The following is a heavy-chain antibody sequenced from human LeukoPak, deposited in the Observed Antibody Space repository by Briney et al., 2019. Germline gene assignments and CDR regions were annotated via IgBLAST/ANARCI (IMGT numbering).Heavy chain of an antibody. J-gene: IGHJ4*02. Sequence: ASVKVSCKSAGYSFTSYGISWVRQAPGQGLEWMGWISPYNGNTNYAQKLQGRVTMTTETSTSTAYMELRSLRSDDTAVYYCARGPVYYYDSSGPLDYWGQGTLVTVSS. CDR1: GYSFTSYG. CDR2: ISPYNGNT. D-gene: IGHD3-22*01. V-gene: IGHV1-18*01. CDR3: ARGPVYYYDSSGPLDY.